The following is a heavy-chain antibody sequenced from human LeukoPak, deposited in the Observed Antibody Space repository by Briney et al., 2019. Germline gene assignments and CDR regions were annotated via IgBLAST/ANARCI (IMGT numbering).Heavy chain of an antibody. CDR2: ISAYNGNT. J-gene: IGHJ6*02. CDR1: GYTFTSYG. Sequence: ASVKVSCKASGYTFTSYGISWVRQAPGQGLEWMGWISAYNGNTNYAQKLQGSVTMTTDTSTSTAYMALRSLRSDDTAVYYCAKNTEIVVVPAASYYYYGMDVWGQGTTVTVSS. D-gene: IGHD2-2*01. V-gene: IGHV1-18*01. CDR3: AKNTEIVVVPAASYYYYGMDV.